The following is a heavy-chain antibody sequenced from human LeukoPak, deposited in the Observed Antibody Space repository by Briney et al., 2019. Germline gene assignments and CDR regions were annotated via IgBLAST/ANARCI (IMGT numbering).Heavy chain of an antibody. V-gene: IGHV3-21*01. CDR3: ARGPYSSGFDY. J-gene: IGHJ4*02. CDR1: GFTFSSYG. Sequence: GGSLRLSCAASGFTFSSYGMHWVRQAPGKGLEWVSSISSSSSYIYYAVSVKGRFTISRDNAKNSLYLQMNSLRAEDTAVYYCARGPYSSGFDYWGQGTLVTVSS. D-gene: IGHD6-19*01. CDR2: ISSSSSYI.